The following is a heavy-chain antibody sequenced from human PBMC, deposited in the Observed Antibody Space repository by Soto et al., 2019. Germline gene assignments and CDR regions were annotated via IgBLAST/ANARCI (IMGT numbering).Heavy chain of an antibody. CDR2: ISYSGIT. CDR1: GGSISSGGYY. Sequence: QVQLQESGPGLVKPSQTLSLTCTVSGGSISSGGYYCSWIRQHPGRGLEWIGYISYSGITYYNPSLKSRVTISLDTSENQCSLNLSSVTAADTAVYYCARSVVVPSAIDWFDPWGQGTLVTVSS. J-gene: IGHJ5*02. V-gene: IGHV4-31*03. D-gene: IGHD2-2*01. CDR3: ARSVVVPSAIDWFDP.